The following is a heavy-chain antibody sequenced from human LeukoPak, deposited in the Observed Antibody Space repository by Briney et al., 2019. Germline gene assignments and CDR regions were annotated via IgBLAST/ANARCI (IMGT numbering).Heavy chain of an antibody. V-gene: IGHV3-66*01. D-gene: IGHD6-6*01. CDR2: IYSGGAT. CDR1: GFTVSSNY. J-gene: IGHJ4*02. CDR3: VRGLDYFDY. Sequence: GGSLRLSCAASGFTVSSNYMNWVRQAPGKGLEWVSLIYSGGATYYADSVKGRFTMSRDTSKNTLYLQMNSLRAEDTAVYYCVRGLDYFDYWGQGTLVTVSS.